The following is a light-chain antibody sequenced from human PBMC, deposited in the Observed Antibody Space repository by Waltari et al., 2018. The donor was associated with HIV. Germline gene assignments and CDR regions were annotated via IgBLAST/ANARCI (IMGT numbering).Light chain of an antibody. V-gene: IGKV4-1*01. CDR2: WAT. CDR3: QQYYSTPYT. Sequence: DIVMTQSPASLAVPLGERATLTCNSSQTVLCSSNKKNLLSWYQQKPGQPPKLLISWATTRDSGVPDRFIGSGSWTDFTLTVSSLQAEDVAFYYCQQYYSTPYTFGRGTKV. CDR1: QTVLCSSNKKNL. J-gene: IGKJ2*01.